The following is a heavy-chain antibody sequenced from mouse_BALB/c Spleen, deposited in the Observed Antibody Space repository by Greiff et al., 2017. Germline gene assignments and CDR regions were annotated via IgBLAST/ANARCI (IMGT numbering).Heavy chain of an antibody. Sequence: VQLQRSGAELVKPGASVKLSCTASGFNIKDTYMHWVKQRPEQGLEWIGRIDPANGNTKYDPKFQGKATITADTSSNTAYLQLSSLTSEDTAVYYCARRGSSLYYYAMDYWGQGTSVTVSS. CDR2: IDPANGNT. J-gene: IGHJ4*01. V-gene: IGHV14-3*02. CDR1: GFNIKDTY. D-gene: IGHD1-1*01. CDR3: ARRGSSLYYYAMDY.